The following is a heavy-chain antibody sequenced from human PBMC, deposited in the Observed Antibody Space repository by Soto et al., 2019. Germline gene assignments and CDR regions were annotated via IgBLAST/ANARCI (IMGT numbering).Heavy chain of an antibody. CDR1: RFTFSGYS. V-gene: IGHV3-23*01. CDR3: AKSYGDTWKHYYFDY. J-gene: IGHJ4*02. Sequence: EVQLLESGGGLVQPGGSLRLSCAASRFTFSGYSMSWVRQAPGKGLEWVSGISGSGGSTYYADSVKGRFTISRDNSESTLFLQMNSLRAEDTALYYCAKSYGDTWKHYYFDYWVQGTLVTVSS. CDR2: ISGSGGST. D-gene: IGHD3-3*02.